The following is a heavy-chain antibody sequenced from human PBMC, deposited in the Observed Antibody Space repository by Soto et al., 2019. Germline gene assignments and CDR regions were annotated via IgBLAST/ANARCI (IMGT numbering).Heavy chain of an antibody. CDR1: GFTFSSYW. D-gene: IGHD4-17*01. Sequence: EVQLVESGGGLVQPGGSLRLSCAASGFTFSSYWMSWVRQAPGKGLEWVANIKQDGSEKYYVDSVKGRFTISRDNAKNSLYLQMNSLRAEDTAVYYCARDLTRTTVVTSSYFDYWGQGTLVTVSS. CDR3: ARDLTRTTVVTSSYFDY. CDR2: IKQDGSEK. J-gene: IGHJ4*02. V-gene: IGHV3-7*04.